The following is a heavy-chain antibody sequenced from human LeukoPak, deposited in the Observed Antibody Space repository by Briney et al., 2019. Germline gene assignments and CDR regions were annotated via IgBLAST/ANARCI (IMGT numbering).Heavy chain of an antibody. J-gene: IGHJ5*02. CDR3: ARAVVVVVGGPQNWFDP. CDR2: IYYSGST. CDR1: GGSISSNSYY. Sequence: KSSETLSLTCTVSGGSISSNSYYWGWIRQPPGKGLEWIGSIYYSGSTYYNPSLKSRVTISVDTSKNQFSLKLSSVTAADTAVYYCARAVVVVVGGPQNWFDPWGQGTLVTVSS. V-gene: IGHV4-39*07. D-gene: IGHD2-15*01.